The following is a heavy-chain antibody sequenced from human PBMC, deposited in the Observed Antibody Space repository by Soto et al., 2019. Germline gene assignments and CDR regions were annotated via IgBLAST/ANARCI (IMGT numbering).Heavy chain of an antibody. Sequence: QVQLQQWGAGLVKPSETLSLSCAVYGQSFSGHSWAWIRQPPGKGLEWSGEINESGSTYYNPSLKSRVTISTETSKNQFSLKLSSVSAADTAAYFCARGSGIVALPGELEDVNYDYWGQGALVNVSS. V-gene: IGHV4-34*01. J-gene: IGHJ4*02. CDR2: INESGST. D-gene: IGHD1-1*01. CDR1: GQSFSGHS. CDR3: ARGSGIVALPGELEDVNYDY.